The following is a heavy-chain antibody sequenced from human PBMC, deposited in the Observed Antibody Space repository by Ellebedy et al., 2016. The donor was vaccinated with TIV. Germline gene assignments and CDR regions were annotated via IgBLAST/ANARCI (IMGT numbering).Heavy chain of an antibody. CDR1: GFTFSSYA. J-gene: IGHJ4*02. Sequence: GGSLRLSXAASGFTFSSYAISWVRQAPGKGLEWVSAISGSGGSTYYADSVKGRFTISRDNTKNTLYLQMNSLRAEDTGVYYCARRSSGYCVGVKCTTDFDYWGQGTLVTVSS. CDR3: ARRSSGYCVGVKCTTDFDY. D-gene: IGHD2-2*03. CDR2: ISGSGGST. V-gene: IGHV3-23*01.